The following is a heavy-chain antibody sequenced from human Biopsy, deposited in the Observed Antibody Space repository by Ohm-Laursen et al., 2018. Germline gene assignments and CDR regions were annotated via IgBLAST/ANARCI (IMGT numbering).Heavy chain of an antibody. V-gene: IGHV4-4*07. D-gene: IGHD4-17*01. CDR2: IYSSGRT. J-gene: IGHJ6*03. CDR1: GGSISDYF. Sequence: GTLSLTCTVSGGSISDYFWSWIRQPADKGLEYIGRIYSSGRTFYNPSLKSRVTMSVAPSDNQFSLKLSSVTAADTAVYFCARDAYGDYDAYY. CDR3: ARDAYGDYDAYY.